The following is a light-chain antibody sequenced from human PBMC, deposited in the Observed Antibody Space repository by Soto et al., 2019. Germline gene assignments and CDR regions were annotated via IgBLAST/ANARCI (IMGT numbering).Light chain of an antibody. CDR2: WAS. V-gene: IGKV4-1*01. CDR1: QSVLYSSNNKSY. J-gene: IGKJ2*01. CDR3: QQYYLTPYT. Sequence: DIVMTQSPDSLAVSLGERATINCKSSQSVLYSSNNKSYLAWFQQKPGQPPKLLIFWASTQESGVPDRFSGSGSGTDFTLTISSLHAEDVAVYYCQQYYLTPYTFGQGTKLEIK.